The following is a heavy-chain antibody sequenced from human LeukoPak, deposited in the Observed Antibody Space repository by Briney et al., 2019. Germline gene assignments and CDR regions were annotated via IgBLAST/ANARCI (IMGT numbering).Heavy chain of an antibody. CDR3: AKAEYYDFWSGSYYFDY. Sequence: PGGSLRLSCGGSGFTFSSYAMSWVRQAPGKGLEWVSAISGSGGSTYYADSVKGRFTISRDNSKNTLYLQMNSLRAEDTAVYYCAKAEYYDFWSGSYYFDYWGQGTLVTVSS. CDR1: GFTFSSYA. J-gene: IGHJ4*02. CDR2: ISGSGGST. D-gene: IGHD3-3*01. V-gene: IGHV3-23*01.